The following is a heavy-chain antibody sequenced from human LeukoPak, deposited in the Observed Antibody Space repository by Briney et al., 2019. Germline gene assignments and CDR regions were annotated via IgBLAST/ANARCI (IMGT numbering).Heavy chain of an antibody. D-gene: IGHD3-10*01. CDR1: GFSLSSHY. CDR2: IYSGGST. V-gene: IGHV3-53*01. Sequence: GVSLRLFCAASGFSLSSHYVSWVRQAPGKGLEWVSVIYSGGSTYYADSVKGRFTIARDNAKNSLYLQMNSLRAEDTAVYYCARDPEVLGYGSGRDYFDYWGQGTLVTVSS. CDR3: ARDPEVLGYGSGRDYFDY. J-gene: IGHJ4*02.